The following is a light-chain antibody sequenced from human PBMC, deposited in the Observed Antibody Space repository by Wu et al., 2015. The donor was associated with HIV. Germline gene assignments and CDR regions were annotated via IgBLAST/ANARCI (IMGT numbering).Light chain of an antibody. J-gene: IGKJ2*01. V-gene: IGKV1-33*01. CDR2: GAS. CDR3: QHRDHLPYI. Sequence: DIQMTQSPSSLSASVGDRVTISCHASHDISNNLNWYQQKPGKAPKLLIYGASNSETGVPSKFSGSASGRDFTFTISSLQPEDIATYYCQHRDHLPYIFGQGTRLEI. CDR1: HDISNN.